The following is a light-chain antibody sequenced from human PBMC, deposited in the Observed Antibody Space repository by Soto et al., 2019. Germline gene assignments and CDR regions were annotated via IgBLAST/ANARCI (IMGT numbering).Light chain of an antibody. CDR3: QTWGTGIGV. V-gene: IGLV4-69*01. CDR2: LNSDGSD. Sequence: QYVLTQSPSASASLGASVKLTCTLSSGHSSYAIAWHQQQPGKGPRYLMKLNSDGSDRKGDGIPDRFSGSSAGAEHYLTISSLQSEDEADYYCQTWGTGIGVFGGGTKLTVL. J-gene: IGLJ2*01. CDR1: SGHSSYA.